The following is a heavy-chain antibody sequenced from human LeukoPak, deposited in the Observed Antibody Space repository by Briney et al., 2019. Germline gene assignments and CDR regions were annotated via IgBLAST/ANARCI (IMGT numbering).Heavy chain of an antibody. CDR1: GFTFSTFG. D-gene: IGHD5-18*01. CDR2: IQSDGSKQ. Sequence: GGSLRLSCATAGFTFSTFGIHWVRQTPGKGLEWAAAIQSDGSKQYYGDSVKGRFTISRDSSKNTVYLQMNSQRDEDTAVYYCARDVDTSSHSSQLDPWGQGTLVTVSS. CDR3: ARDVDTSSHSSQLDP. V-gene: IGHV3-33*01. J-gene: IGHJ5*02.